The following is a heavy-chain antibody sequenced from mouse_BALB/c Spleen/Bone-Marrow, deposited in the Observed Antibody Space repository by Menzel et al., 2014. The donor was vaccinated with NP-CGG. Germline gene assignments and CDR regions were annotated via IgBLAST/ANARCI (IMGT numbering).Heavy chain of an antibody. CDR2: IYPYNGGT. V-gene: IGHV1S29*02. Sequence: VHVKQSGPELVKPGASVKISCKASGYTFTDYNMHWVKQSHGKSLEWIGYIYPYNGGTGYNQKFKSKATLTVDTSSNTAYMELRSLTSEDSAVYYCAREGGHYDALDFWGQGTSVTVSS. D-gene: IGHD2-13*01. CDR1: GYTFTDYN. J-gene: IGHJ4*01. CDR3: AREGGHYDALDF.